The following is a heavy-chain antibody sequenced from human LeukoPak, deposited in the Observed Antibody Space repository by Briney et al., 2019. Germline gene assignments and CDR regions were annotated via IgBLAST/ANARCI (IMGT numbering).Heavy chain of an antibody. CDR2: ISSSGSTI. CDR3: ASQGIVVVTNYFDY. CDR1: GFTFSDYY. J-gene: IGHJ4*02. D-gene: IGHD2-21*02. V-gene: IGHV3-11*01. Sequence: GGSLRLSCAASGFTFSDYYMSWIRQAPGKGLEWVSYISSSGSTIYYADSVKGRFTISRDNAKNSLYLQMNSLRAEDTAVYYCASQGIVVVTNYFDYWGQGTLVTVSS.